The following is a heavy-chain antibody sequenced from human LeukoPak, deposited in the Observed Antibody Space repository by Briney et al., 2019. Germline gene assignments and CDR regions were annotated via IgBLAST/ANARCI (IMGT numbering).Heavy chain of an antibody. CDR2: IRYDGSNK. V-gene: IGHV3-30*02. Sequence: GGSLRLXCAASGFTFSSYGMRWVRQAPGKWMEWVAFIRYDGSNKYYADSVKGRFTISRDNSKNTLYLQMNSLRAEDTAVYYCAKDPTYYDFWSGPQGYWGQGTLVTVSS. CDR3: AKDPTYYDFWSGPQGY. J-gene: IGHJ4*02. D-gene: IGHD3-3*01. CDR1: GFTFSSYG.